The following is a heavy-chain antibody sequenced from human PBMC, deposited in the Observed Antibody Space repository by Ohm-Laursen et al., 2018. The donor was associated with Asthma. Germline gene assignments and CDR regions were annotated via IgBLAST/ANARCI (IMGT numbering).Heavy chain of an antibody. D-gene: IGHD1-1*01. Sequence: SLRLSCAASGFTFSSYAMSWVRQAPGKGLEWVSGISSSSSYIYYADSVKGRFTISRDNAKNSLYLQMNSLRAQDTAVYYCAVRTTSAGFDVWGQGTTVTVSS. J-gene: IGHJ6*02. CDR3: AVRTTSAGFDV. V-gene: IGHV3-21*01. CDR2: ISSSSSYI. CDR1: GFTFSSYA.